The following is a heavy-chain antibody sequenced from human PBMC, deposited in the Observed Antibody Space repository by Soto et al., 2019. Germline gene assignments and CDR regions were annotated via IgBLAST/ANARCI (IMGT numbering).Heavy chain of an antibody. Sequence: QVQLVESGGGVVQPGRSLRLSCAASRFTFSNYAMHWVRQAPGKGLEWVAVILYDGSNKYYADSVKGRFSISRDNSRNTLYVPMNSLRAEVTGVYYCESDLLCSRSSGYIGDKYYYDYGMDVWGQGTTVTVSS. CDR1: RFTFSNYA. J-gene: IGHJ6*02. CDR2: ILYDGSNK. D-gene: IGHD2-2*02. CDR3: ESDLLCSRSSGYIGDKYYYDYGMDV. V-gene: IGHV3-30-3*01.